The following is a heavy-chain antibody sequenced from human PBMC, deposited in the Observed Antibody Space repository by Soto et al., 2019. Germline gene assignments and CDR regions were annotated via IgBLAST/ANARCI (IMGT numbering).Heavy chain of an antibody. CDR3: ARQGYYGSGSYYKFRWFDP. CDR2: IYYSGGT. Sequence: SETLSLTCTVSGGSISSSSYYWGWIRQPPGKGLEWIGSIYYSGGTYYNPSLKSRVTISVDTSKNQFSLKLSSVTAADTAVYYCARQGYYGSGSYYKFRWFDPWGQGTLVTVS. V-gene: IGHV4-39*01. D-gene: IGHD3-10*01. J-gene: IGHJ5*02. CDR1: GGSISSSSYY.